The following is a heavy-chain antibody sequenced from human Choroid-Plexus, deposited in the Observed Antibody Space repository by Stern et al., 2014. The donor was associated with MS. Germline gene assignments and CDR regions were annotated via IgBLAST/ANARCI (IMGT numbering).Heavy chain of an antibody. D-gene: IGHD2/OR15-2a*01. CDR2: IYHSGAS. J-gene: IGHJ2*01. V-gene: IGHV4-4*02. Sequence: QVQLQESGPGLVKPSGTLSLTCAVSGGSVSSTNWWSWVRQSPGKGLEWXGNIYHSGASNYRPSLRSRVSILLQNSKNHLSLHLTSVTAADTAVYYCARERQQYCNSEGCSYWYFDLWGRGTLVTVSS. CDR1: GGSVSSTNW. CDR3: ARERQQYCNSEGCSYWYFDL.